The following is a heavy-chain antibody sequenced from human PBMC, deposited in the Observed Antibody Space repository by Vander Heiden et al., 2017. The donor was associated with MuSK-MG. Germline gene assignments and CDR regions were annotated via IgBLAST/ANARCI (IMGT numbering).Heavy chain of an antibody. J-gene: IGHJ4*02. CDR1: GGSISSGGYY. CDR3: ARWDDYDSSGNYFDY. V-gene: IGHV4-31*03. Sequence: QVQLQESGPGLVKPSQPLSLPCPVSGGSISSGGYYWSWIRQHPGKGLEWIGYIYYSGSTYYNPYRKSRVTISVDTSKNQVSMKLSSVTAADTAVYYCARWDDYDSSGNYFDYWGQGTLVTVSS. D-gene: IGHD3-22*01. CDR2: IYYSGST.